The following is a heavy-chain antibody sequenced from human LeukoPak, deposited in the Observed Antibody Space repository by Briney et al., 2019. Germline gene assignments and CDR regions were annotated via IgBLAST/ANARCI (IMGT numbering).Heavy chain of an antibody. Sequence: SETLSLTCTVSGGSTSNHYWSWIRQAAGKGLEWIGRIYTSGSTNYNPSLKSRVAMLIDTSRNQFSLKLSSVTAADTAVYYCARGVSTITADYWGQGTLVTVSS. D-gene: IGHD5/OR15-5a*01. CDR3: ARGVSTITADY. CDR2: IYTSGST. CDR1: GGSTSNHY. J-gene: IGHJ4*02. V-gene: IGHV4-4*07.